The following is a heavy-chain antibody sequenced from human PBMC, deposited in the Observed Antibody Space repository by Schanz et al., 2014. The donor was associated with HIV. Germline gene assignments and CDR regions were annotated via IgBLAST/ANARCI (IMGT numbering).Heavy chain of an antibody. V-gene: IGHV3-30*03. Sequence: QVQLVESGGGVVQPGRSLRLSCVASGFNFNSYGMHWVRQAPGKGLEWVAVTSYDGTKKHYADSVKGRFTISRDNSKNSLSLLIKSLRAEDAAVYYCARGGLGVVAEGNAFDLWGQGTLVTVSS. J-gene: IGHJ3*01. CDR1: GFNFNSYG. D-gene: IGHD2-15*01. CDR3: ARGGLGVVAEGNAFDL. CDR2: TSYDGTKK.